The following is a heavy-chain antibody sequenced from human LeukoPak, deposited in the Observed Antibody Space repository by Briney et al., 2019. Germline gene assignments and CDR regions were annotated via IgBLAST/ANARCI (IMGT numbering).Heavy chain of an antibody. D-gene: IGHD6-19*01. V-gene: IGHV3-23*01. Sequence: GGSLRLSCAASGFTFSSYAMSWVRQAPGKGLEWVSAISGSGGSTYYADSVKGRFTISRDNSKNTLYLQMNSLRAEDTAVYYCAKKRYSSGWSRLYYFDYWGQGTLVTVSS. CDR2: ISGSGGST. CDR1: GFTFSSYA. J-gene: IGHJ4*02. CDR3: AKKRYSSGWSRLYYFDY.